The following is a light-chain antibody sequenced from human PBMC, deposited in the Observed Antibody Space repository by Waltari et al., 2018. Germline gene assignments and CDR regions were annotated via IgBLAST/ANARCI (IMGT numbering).Light chain of an antibody. CDR3: QKYGSLPAT. J-gene: IGKJ1*01. Sequence: EIMLTQSPGTLSFSPGERATLSCSASQSISRYLAWYQHKPGQAPRLLIYDAASRATGIPDRFSGSGFGTDFSLTISRLEPEDFAVYYCQKYGSLPATFGQGTKVEIK. V-gene: IGKV3-20*01. CDR2: DAA. CDR1: QSISRY.